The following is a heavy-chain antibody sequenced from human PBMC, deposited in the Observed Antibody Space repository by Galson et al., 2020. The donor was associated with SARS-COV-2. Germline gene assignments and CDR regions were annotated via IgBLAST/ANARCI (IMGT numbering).Heavy chain of an antibody. CDR3: AKDMSLAVTGTLDS. Sequence: GGSLRLSCVVSGFTFDEYAMHWVRQVPGKGLEWLSGISWNSGSINYADSLKGRITIFRDNAQNSLYLQVNSLRPEDSALYYCAKDMSLAVTGTLDSWGQGTLVTVSS. CDR2: ISWNSGSI. J-gene: IGHJ4*02. D-gene: IGHD6-19*01. CDR1: GFTFDEYA. V-gene: IGHV3-9*01.